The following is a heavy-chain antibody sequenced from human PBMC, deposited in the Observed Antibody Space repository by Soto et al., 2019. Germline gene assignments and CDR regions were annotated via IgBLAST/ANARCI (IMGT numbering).Heavy chain of an antibody. CDR2: IKVYNGNT. CDR3: ARGVGSGSYYNQYNWFDP. V-gene: IGHV1-18*01. CDR1: GYTFTNYG. Sequence: QVQLVQSGGEVKKPGASVKVSCKASGYTFTNYGISWVRQAPGQGLEWMGWIKVYNGNTKYAQKVQGRVTMTTDKSTSTAYMELRSLRSDDTAVYYCARGVGSGSYYNQYNWFDPWGQGTLVTVSS. D-gene: IGHD3-10*01. J-gene: IGHJ5*02.